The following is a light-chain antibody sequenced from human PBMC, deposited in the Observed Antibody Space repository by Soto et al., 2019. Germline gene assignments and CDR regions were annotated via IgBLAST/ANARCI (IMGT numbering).Light chain of an antibody. J-gene: IGLJ2*01. CDR2: AVS. V-gene: IGLV2-14*01. CDR1: SSDVGGYKY. Sequence: QSALTQPASVSGSPGQSITISCTGTSSDVGGYKYVSWYQQHPGKAPKLMIYAVSNRPSGVSNRFSGSKSGNTASLTISGLQAEDEADYYCSSYTSSSTLVFGGGTKLPVL. CDR3: SSYTSSSTLV.